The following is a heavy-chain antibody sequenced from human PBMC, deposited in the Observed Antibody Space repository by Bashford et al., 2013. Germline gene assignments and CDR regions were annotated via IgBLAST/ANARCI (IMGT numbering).Heavy chain of an antibody. J-gene: IGHJ4*02. CDR2: IIPIFGTA. CDR1: GGTFSSYA. Sequence: SVKVSCKASGGTFSSYAISWVRQAPGQGLEWMGGIIPIFGTANYAQKFQGRVTITADESTSTAYMELSSLRSEDTAVYYCARVWADGYNGFFDYWGQGTLVTVSS. D-gene: IGHD5-24*01. V-gene: IGHV1-69*13. CDR3: ARVWADGYNGFFDY.